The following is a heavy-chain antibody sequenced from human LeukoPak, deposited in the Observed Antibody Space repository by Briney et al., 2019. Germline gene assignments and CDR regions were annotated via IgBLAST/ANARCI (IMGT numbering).Heavy chain of an antibody. J-gene: IGHJ4*02. Sequence: PGGSLRLSCAVSGFTSQFTFSSRWMHWVRQAPGKGLVWVSLVKTDGSSNYADSVRGRFTVSRDNAKNTLYLQMNNLRVEDTALYFCHPLGYTSNWGQGALVTVSS. V-gene: IGHV3-74*01. CDR2: VKTDGSS. CDR1: GFTSQFTFSSRW. CDR3: HPLGYTSN. D-gene: IGHD1-1*01.